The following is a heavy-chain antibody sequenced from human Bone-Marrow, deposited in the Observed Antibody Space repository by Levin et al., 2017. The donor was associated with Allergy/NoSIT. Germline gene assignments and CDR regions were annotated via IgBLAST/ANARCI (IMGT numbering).Heavy chain of an antibody. CDR2: INPNSGGT. V-gene: IGHV1-2*02. Sequence: ASVKVSCKASGYTFTGYYMHWVRQAPGQGLEWMGWINPNSGGTNYAQKFQGRVTMTRDTSISTAYMELSRLRSDDTAVYYCARDTLDSGYDFDYWGQGTLVTVSS. J-gene: IGHJ4*02. CDR1: GYTFTGYY. CDR3: ARDTLDSGYDFDY. D-gene: IGHD5-12*01.